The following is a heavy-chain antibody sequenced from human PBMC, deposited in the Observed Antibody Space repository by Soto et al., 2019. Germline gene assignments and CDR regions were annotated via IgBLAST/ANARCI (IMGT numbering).Heavy chain of an antibody. Sequence: GGSLSLSFAASGFTFISYAMSWGRQAPGKGLEWVSAISGSGGSTYYADSVKGRFTISRDNSKNTLYLQMNSLRAEDTAVYYCAKVSGEYCSSTSCYSWFDPWGQGTLVTVSS. CDR3: AKVSGEYCSSTSCYSWFDP. D-gene: IGHD2-2*01. CDR1: GFTFISYA. V-gene: IGHV3-23*01. CDR2: ISGSGGST. J-gene: IGHJ5*02.